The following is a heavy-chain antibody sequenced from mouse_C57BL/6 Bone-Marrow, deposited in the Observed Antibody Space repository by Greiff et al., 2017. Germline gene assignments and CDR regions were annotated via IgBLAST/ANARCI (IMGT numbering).Heavy chain of an antibody. CDR3: SRRFSLLACFAY. Sequence: EVQLVESGPGMVKPSQSLSLTCTVTGYSITSGSDWHWIRHPPGNQLEWMGYISYSGSTNYNQPLKSRITITPDTSKNHFFLKLNSVTTADTATYYWSRRFSLLACFAYWGQGTLVTVSA. D-gene: IGHD2-10*01. CDR2: ISYSGST. V-gene: IGHV3-1*01. CDR1: GYSITSGSD. J-gene: IGHJ3*01.